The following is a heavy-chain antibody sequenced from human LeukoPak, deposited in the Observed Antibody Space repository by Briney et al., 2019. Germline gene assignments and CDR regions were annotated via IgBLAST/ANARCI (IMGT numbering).Heavy chain of an antibody. CDR2: ISSSSSYI. CDR1: GFTFSSYS. Sequence: GGPLRLSCAASGFTFSSYSMNWVRQAPGKGVEWVSSISSSSSYIYYADSVKGRFTISRDNAKNSLYLQMNSLRAEDTAVYYCARAPSNAHFDYWGQGTLVTVSS. D-gene: IGHD3-3*02. CDR3: ARAPSNAHFDY. J-gene: IGHJ4*02. V-gene: IGHV3-21*01.